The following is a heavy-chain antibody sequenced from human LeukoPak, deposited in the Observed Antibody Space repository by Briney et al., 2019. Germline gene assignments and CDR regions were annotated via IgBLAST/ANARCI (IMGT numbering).Heavy chain of an antibody. CDR3: ARVGGGGPPYFDY. V-gene: IGHV3-66*01. CDR1: GFSDSNNF. J-gene: IGHJ4*02. CDR2: FFSAGAT. D-gene: IGHD2-15*01. Sequence: GGSLRLSCAVSGFSDSNNFLTWVRQAPGKGLEWVSAFFSAGATYYADSVKGRFTISRDNAKNSLYLQMNSLRAEDTAVYYCARVGGGGPPYFDYWGQGTLVTVSS.